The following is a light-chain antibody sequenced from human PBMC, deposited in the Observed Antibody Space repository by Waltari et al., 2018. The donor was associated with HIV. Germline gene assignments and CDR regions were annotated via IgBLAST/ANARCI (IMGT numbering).Light chain of an antibody. J-gene: IGKJ2*01. CDR1: QDVVLRTKERDY. CDR3: HQYYSVPYT. Sequence: DVVMTHSPDSLSLSLGEGATINCKSSQDVVLRTKERDYHNNAWYQHKPGQPPKWLIYCASVRESGVPDRFSASGSGTDFSLTISSLQAEDVAVYYCHQYYSVPYTFGQGTKLEIK. CDR2: CAS. V-gene: IGKV4-1*01.